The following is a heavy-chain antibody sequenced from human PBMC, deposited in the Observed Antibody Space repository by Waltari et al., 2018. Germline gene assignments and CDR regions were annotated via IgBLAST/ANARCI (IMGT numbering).Heavy chain of an antibody. Sequence: QVQLQQWGAGLLKPSETLSLTCAVYGGSFSGYYWSWIRQYPGTGLEWIGEINHSGSTNYNPSLKSRVTISVDTSKNQFSLKVSSVTAADTAVYYCARQFSSGWYSEYWGQGTLVTVSS. CDR1: GGSFSGYY. CDR2: INHSGST. V-gene: IGHV4-34*01. J-gene: IGHJ4*02. D-gene: IGHD6-19*01. CDR3: ARQFSSGWYSEY.